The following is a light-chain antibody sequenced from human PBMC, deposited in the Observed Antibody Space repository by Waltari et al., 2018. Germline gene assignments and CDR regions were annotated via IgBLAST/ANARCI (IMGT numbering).Light chain of an antibody. CDR1: QSISSD. CDR3: QQYNDWPWT. J-gene: IGKJ1*01. CDR2: GAS. V-gene: IGKV3-15*01. Sequence: EIVMTQSPATLSVSTGERATVSCRARQSISSDLAWYQQHPGRSPRLLIYGASTRFSGVPARFSGSGSGTEFTLAISSLQSEDFAVYYCQQYNDWPWTFGQGTKVEIK.